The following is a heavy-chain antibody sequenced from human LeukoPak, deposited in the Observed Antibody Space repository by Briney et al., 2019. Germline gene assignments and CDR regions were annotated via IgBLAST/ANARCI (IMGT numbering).Heavy chain of an antibody. V-gene: IGHV5-51*01. D-gene: IGHD3-10*01. CDR2: MYPGDSDT. J-gene: IGHJ5*02. CDR3: ARRDTSGSLFWFDP. Sequence: GESLKISCQGSGYSFSHHRIAWVRKMPGKGLEWMAMMYPGDSDTRYSPSFQGQVTISVDKSISTAYLQWNSLKASDTGMYYCARRDTSGSLFWFDPWGQGTLVTVSS. CDR1: GYSFSHHR.